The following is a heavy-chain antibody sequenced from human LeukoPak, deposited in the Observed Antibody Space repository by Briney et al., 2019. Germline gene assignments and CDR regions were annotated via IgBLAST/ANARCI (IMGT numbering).Heavy chain of an antibody. CDR1: GFTFSNYA. Sequence: GGSLRLSCAASGFTFSNYAMTWVRQAPGKGLEWVSTFSVSSGYTHYADSVKGRFTISRDISMNMLYLQMNTLRAEVTALYYCAKESSLRTSYHGYFDYWGQGTLVTVSS. D-gene: IGHD3-16*01. CDR3: AKESSLRTSYHGYFDY. V-gene: IGHV3-23*01. CDR2: FSVSSGYT. J-gene: IGHJ4*02.